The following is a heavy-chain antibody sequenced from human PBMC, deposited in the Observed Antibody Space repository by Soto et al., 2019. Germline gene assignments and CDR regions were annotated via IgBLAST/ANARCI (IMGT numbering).Heavy chain of an antibody. Sequence: QVQLVESGGDLVKPGGSLRLSCRASGLTLSDFYMSWVRQTPGKGPEWLSYISSDSSDVFYADSVKGRFTISRDNAQNSLYLQMNGLRDDDTAVYFCAGGQHGLEIWGQGTTVTVAS. J-gene: IGHJ6*02. CDR3: AGGQHGLEI. CDR2: ISSDSSDV. V-gene: IGHV3-11*01. CDR1: GLTLSDFY.